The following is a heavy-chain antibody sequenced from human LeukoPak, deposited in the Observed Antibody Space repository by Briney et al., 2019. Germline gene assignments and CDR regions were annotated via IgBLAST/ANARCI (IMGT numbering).Heavy chain of an antibody. CDR1: GFTFSSYG. CDR3: AKDREKWELLYYFDY. V-gene: IGHV3-30*18. J-gene: IGHJ4*02. D-gene: IGHD1-26*01. Sequence: GRSLRLSCAASGFTFSSYGMHWVRQAPGKGLEWVAVISYDGSNKYYADSVKGRFTISRDNSKNTLYLQMNSLRAEDTAVYYCAKDREKWELLYYFDYWGQGTLVTVSS. CDR2: ISYDGSNK.